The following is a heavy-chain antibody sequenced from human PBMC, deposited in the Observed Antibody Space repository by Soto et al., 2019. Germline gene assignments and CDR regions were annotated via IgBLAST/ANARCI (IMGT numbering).Heavy chain of an antibody. V-gene: IGHV3-23*01. CDR3: AKRSSSSTFDY. CDR2: ISGSDDST. CDR1: GLTFSSYA. D-gene: IGHD6-6*01. Sequence: EVQLLESGGGLVQPGEYLRLSCAASGLTFSSYAMSWVRQATGKGLERVSVISGSDDSTYYADSVKGRFTISRDNSKNTLYLQMSSLRAEDTAVYYCAKRSSSSTFDYWGQGTLVTVSS. J-gene: IGHJ4*02.